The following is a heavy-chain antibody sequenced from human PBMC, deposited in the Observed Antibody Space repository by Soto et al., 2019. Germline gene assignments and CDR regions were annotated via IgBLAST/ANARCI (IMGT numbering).Heavy chain of an antibody. CDR2: INHSGST. J-gene: IGHJ6*03. Sequence: SETLSLTCAVYGGSFSGYYWSWIRQPPGKGLEWIGEINHSGSTNYNPSLKSRVTISVDTSKNQFSLKLSSVTAADTAVYYCARAVSCSSTSCYAHYMDVWGKGTTVTVSS. D-gene: IGHD2-2*01. CDR1: GGSFSGYY. V-gene: IGHV4-34*01. CDR3: ARAVSCSSTSCYAHYMDV.